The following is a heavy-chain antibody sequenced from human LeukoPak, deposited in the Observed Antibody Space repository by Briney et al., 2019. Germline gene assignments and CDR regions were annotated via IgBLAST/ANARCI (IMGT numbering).Heavy chain of an antibody. J-gene: IGHJ5*02. D-gene: IGHD2-15*01. V-gene: IGHV4-39*01. CDR1: GDSMSRNVFV. CDR3: ARRLDDFVDGEGLHHWFDP. CDR2: IGYTGAT. Sequence: PSETLSLTCSASGDSMSRNVFVWGWIRQTPGKGLEYIGSIGYTGATHYNPSLKSRVTISIDTSKAQFYLKVTSVTAADTGVHFCARRLDDFVDGEGLHHWFDPWGQGTLVTVSS.